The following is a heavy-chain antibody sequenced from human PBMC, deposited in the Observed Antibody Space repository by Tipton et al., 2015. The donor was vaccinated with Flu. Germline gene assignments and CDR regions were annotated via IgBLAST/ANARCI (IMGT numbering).Heavy chain of an antibody. V-gene: IGHV4-34*01. CDR1: GGSVSGYF. CDR2: INHSGST. J-gene: IGHJ4*02. Sequence: TLSLTCTVYGGSVSGYFWSWIRQPPGKGLEWIGEINHSGSTNYNPSFKSRVTVSVDTSENQFSLRLTSVTAADTAVYYCARQVDGGSDLGRPIDNWGQGTLVTVSS. CDR3: ARQVDGGSDLGRPIDN. D-gene: IGHD1-26*01.